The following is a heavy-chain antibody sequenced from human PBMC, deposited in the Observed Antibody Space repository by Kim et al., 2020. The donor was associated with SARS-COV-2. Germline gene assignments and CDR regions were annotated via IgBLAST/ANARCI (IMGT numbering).Heavy chain of an antibody. CDR3: AREGGYCSGGSCYPSRLDAFDI. CDR1: GYTFTSYY. J-gene: IGHJ3*02. CDR2: INPSGGST. V-gene: IGHV1-46*01. D-gene: IGHD2-15*01. Sequence: ASVKVSCKASGYTFTSYYMHWVRQAPGQGLEWMGIINPSGGSTSYAQKFQGRVTMTRDTSTSTVYMELSSLRSEDTAVYYCAREGGYCSGGSCYPSRLDAFDIWGQGTMVTVSS.